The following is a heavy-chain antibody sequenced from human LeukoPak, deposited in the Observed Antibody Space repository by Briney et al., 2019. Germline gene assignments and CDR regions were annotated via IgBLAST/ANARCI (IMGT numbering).Heavy chain of an antibody. J-gene: IGHJ3*02. CDR1: GFTFSSYW. V-gene: IGHV3-7*04. Sequence: PGGSLRLSCAASGFTFSSYWMSWVRQAPGKGLEWVANIKQDGSEKYYVDSVKGRFTISRDNAKKSLYLQMNSLRAEDTAVYYCAGEGAHDAFDIWGQGTMVTVSS. CDR3: AGEGAHDAFDI. D-gene: IGHD4/OR15-4a*01. CDR2: IKQDGSEK.